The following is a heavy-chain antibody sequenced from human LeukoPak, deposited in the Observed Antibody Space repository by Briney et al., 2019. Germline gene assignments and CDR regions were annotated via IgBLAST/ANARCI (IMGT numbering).Heavy chain of an antibody. D-gene: IGHD4-23*01. Sequence: ASVKVSCKASGYTFAAYYMYWVRQAPGQGLEWMGWIRPNSGVTNYTQKFQGRVPMTRDTSINTAYMELSSLTSDDTAVYYCARATVADNWFDPWGQGTLVTVSS. CDR3: ARATVADNWFDP. V-gene: IGHV1-2*02. CDR2: IRPNSGVT. CDR1: GYTFAAYY. J-gene: IGHJ5*02.